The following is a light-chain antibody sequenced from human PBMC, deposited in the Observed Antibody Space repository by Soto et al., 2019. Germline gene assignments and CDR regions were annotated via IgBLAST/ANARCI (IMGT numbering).Light chain of an antibody. CDR2: AAS. V-gene: IGKV1-39*01. CDR3: QQSYSTPFS. Sequence: DIQMTQSPSSLSASVGDRVTITCRASQSISSYLNWYQQKPGKAPKLLIYAASSLQSGVPSRFSGSGSGTDFTLTISSLQPEDFATYDGQQSYSTPFSFGPGPKVDIK. CDR1: QSISSY. J-gene: IGKJ3*01.